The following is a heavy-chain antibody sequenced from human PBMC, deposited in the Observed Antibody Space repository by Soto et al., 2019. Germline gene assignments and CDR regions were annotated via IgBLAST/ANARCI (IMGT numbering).Heavy chain of an antibody. D-gene: IGHD2-15*01. V-gene: IGHV3-23*01. J-gene: IGHJ4*02. CDR3: ARWSYLDY. Sequence: PGESLRLSCAASGFSFGSYALSWVRQPPGKGLEWVSTISGSDGKTFYAASVKGRFSISRDTSQSTLYLQMNSLRSDDTAMYYCARWSYLDYWGQGTRVTVSS. CDR2: ISGSDGKT. CDR1: GFSFGSYA.